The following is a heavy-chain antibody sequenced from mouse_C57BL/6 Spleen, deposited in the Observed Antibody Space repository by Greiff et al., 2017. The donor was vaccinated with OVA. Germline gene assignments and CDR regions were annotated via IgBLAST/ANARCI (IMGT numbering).Heavy chain of an antibody. V-gene: IGHV3-6*01. D-gene: IGHD2-5*01. CDR1: GYSITSGYY. Sequence: DVKLQESGPGLVKPSQSLSLTCSVTGYSITSGYYWNWIRQFPGNKLEWMGYISYDGSNNYNPSLKNRISITRDTSKNQFFLKLNSVTTEDTATYYCARAAPYSNYVWFAYWGQGTLVTVSA. CDR3: ARAAPYSNYVWFAY. J-gene: IGHJ3*01. CDR2: ISYDGSN.